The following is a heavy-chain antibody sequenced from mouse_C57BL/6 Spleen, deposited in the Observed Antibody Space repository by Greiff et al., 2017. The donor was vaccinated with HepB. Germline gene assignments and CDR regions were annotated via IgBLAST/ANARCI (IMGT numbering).Heavy chain of an antibody. Sequence: EVQLVESGGDLVKPGGSLKLSCAASGFTFSSYGMSWARQTPDKRLEWVATISSGGSYTYYPDSVKGRFTISRDNAKNTLYLQMSSLKSEDTAMYYCARHENYGSSYVYYAMDYWGQGTSVTVSS. CDR1: GFTFSSYG. V-gene: IGHV5-6*01. J-gene: IGHJ4*01. CDR3: ARHENYGSSYVYYAMDY. CDR2: ISSGGSYT. D-gene: IGHD1-1*01.